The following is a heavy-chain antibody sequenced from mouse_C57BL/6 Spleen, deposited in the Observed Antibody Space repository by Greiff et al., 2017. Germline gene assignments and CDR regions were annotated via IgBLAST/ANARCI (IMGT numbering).Heavy chain of an antibody. V-gene: IGHV1-82*01. CDR3: AREDYYGSSYAVDY. J-gene: IGHJ2*01. Sequence: VQLQQSGPELVKPGASVKISCKASGYAFSSSWMNWVKQRPGKGLEWIGRIYPGDGDTNYNGKFKGKATLTADKSSSTAYMQLRSLSSEDSAVYFCAREDYYGSSYAVDYWGQGTTLTVSS. CDR1: GYAFSSSW. D-gene: IGHD1-1*01. CDR2: IYPGDGDT.